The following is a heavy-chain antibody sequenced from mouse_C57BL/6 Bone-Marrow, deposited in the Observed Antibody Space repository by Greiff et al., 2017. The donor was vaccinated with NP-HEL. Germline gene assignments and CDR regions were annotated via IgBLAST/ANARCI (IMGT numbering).Heavy chain of an antibody. J-gene: IGHJ3*01. D-gene: IGHD2-5*01. V-gene: IGHV1-59*01. CDR2: IDPSDSYT. CDR1: GYTFTSYW. CDR3: ARESNPFAD. Sequence: VQLQQPGAELVRPGTSVKLSCKASGYTFTSYWMHWVKQRPGQGLEWIGVIDPSDSYTNYNQKFKGKATLTVDTSSSTAYMQLSSLTSEDSAVYYCARESNPFADWGQVTLVTVSA.